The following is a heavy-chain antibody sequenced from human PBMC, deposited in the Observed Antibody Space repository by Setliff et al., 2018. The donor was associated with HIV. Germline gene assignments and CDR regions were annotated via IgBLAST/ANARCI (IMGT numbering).Heavy chain of an antibody. V-gene: IGHV1-58*02. Sequence: KVSCKASGFTFTTSAMQWVRQARGRRLEWIGWIVVGSGNTNYARKFQERVNITRDMSTSTSYMELTNLRSEDTAVYYCAARPGVDSSGHYDYYYMDVWGEGTTVTVSS. D-gene: IGHD3-22*01. CDR2: IVVGSGNT. J-gene: IGHJ6*03. CDR3: AARPGVDSSGHYDYYYMDV. CDR1: GFTFTTSA.